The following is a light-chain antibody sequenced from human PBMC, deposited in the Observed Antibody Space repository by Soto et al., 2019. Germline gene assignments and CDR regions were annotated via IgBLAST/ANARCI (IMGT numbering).Light chain of an antibody. Sequence: DLQMTQSPSALSASVGDRVTITCRASQIISSWVAWYQQKPGKAPKFLIYKASTLESGVPSRFSGSGSGTEFTLIISSLQPDESATYYSQHYDNYQWTFGQGTKVEIK. CDR1: QIISSW. CDR3: QHYDNYQWT. CDR2: KAS. J-gene: IGKJ1*01. V-gene: IGKV1-5*03.